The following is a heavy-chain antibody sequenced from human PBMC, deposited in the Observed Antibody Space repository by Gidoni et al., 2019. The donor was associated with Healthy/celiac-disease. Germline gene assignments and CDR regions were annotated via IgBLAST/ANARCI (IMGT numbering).Heavy chain of an antibody. CDR1: GFTFSSYA. CDR3: ARTANGLTMIVVVIVYYFDY. D-gene: IGHD3-22*01. V-gene: IGHV3-23*01. Sequence: EVQLLESGGGLVQPGGSLRLSCAASGFTFSSYAMSWVRQAPGKGLEWVSAISGSGGSTYYADSVKGRFTISRDNSKNTLYLQMNSLRAEDTAVYYCARTANGLTMIVVVIVYYFDYWGQGTLVTVSS. CDR2: ISGSGGST. J-gene: IGHJ4*02.